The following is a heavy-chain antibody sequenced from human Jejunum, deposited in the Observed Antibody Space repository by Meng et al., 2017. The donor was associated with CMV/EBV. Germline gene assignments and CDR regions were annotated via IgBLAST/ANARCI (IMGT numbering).Heavy chain of an antibody. CDR1: VFTLGDYA. Sequence: WVFTLGDYAMGGVRQAPGKGLEWVSVIYTSNSGTRYADSVKGRFTISRDNSKNTLFLQMDSLRAEDTARYYCARGWSGGIDYYFDFWGQGTLVTVSS. CDR3: ARGWSGGIDYYFDF. V-gene: IGHV3-23*03. J-gene: IGHJ4*02. CDR2: IYTSNSGT. D-gene: IGHD4/OR15-4a*01.